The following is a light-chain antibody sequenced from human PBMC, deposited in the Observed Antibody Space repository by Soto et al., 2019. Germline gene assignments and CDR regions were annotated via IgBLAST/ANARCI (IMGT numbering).Light chain of an antibody. CDR3: QHYDSLPIT. CDR1: QSVDSNY. CDR2: GAS. V-gene: IGKV3-20*01. Sequence: ELVLTQSPGTLSLSPGEEATLXXRSSQSVDSNYLAWYQQKPGQTPRXXIYGASGRADGIPHRFSGSGVGTDFTLTISKVEPEDFAVFYCQHYDSLPITFGQGTRLEIK. J-gene: IGKJ5*01.